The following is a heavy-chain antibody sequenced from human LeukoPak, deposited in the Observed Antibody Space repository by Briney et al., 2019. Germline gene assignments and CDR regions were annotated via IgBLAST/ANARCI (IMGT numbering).Heavy chain of an antibody. CDR3: ARDLRGLRWFGLIDY. Sequence: GASVKVSCKASGYTFTSYYIHWVRQAPGQGLEWIGIINPNGGTTSYAQTFQGRVTMTRDTSTSTVYMELSSLRSEDTAVYYCARDLRGLRWFGLIDYWGQGTLVTVSS. CDR1: GYTFTSYY. V-gene: IGHV1-46*01. CDR2: INPNGGTT. J-gene: IGHJ4*02. D-gene: IGHD3-10*01.